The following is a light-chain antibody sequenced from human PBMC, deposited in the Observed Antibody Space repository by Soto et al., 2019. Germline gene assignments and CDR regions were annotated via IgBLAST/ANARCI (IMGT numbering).Light chain of an antibody. CDR2: DVS. V-gene: IGLV2-14*01. CDR1: SSDVGGYNY. J-gene: IGLJ2*01. Sequence: QSALTQPASVSGSTGQSITISCTGTSSDVGGYNYVSWYQQHPGKAPKLMIYDVSNRPSGVSNRFSGSKSGNTASLTISGLQAEAEADYYCSSYTSSSTVVFGGGTKLTVL. CDR3: SSYTSSSTVV.